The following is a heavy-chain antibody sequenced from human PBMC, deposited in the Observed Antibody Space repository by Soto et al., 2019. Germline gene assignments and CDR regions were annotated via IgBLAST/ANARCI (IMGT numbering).Heavy chain of an antibody. Sequence: ASVKVSCKASGYTFTSYGISWVRQAPGQGLEWMGWISAYNGNTNYAQKLQGRVTMTTDTSTSTAYMELRSLRSDDTAVYYCARVRRGYSYGRSNWFDPWGQGTLVTVSS. V-gene: IGHV1-18*01. CDR3: ARVRRGYSYGRSNWFDP. D-gene: IGHD5-18*01. J-gene: IGHJ5*02. CDR1: GYTFTSYG. CDR2: ISAYNGNT.